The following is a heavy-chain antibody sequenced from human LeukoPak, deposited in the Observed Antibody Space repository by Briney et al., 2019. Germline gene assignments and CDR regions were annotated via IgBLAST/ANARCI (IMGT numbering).Heavy chain of an antibody. CDR2: ISGSGGST. Sequence: GGSLRLSCAASGFTFSSYAMSWVRQAPEKGLEWVSAISGSGGSTYYADSVKGRFTISRDNSKNTLYLQMNSLRAEDTAVYYCAKDLYCSSTSCCFDPWGQGTLVTVSS. V-gene: IGHV3-23*01. CDR1: GFTFSSYA. D-gene: IGHD2-2*01. CDR3: AKDLYCSSTSCCFDP. J-gene: IGHJ5*02.